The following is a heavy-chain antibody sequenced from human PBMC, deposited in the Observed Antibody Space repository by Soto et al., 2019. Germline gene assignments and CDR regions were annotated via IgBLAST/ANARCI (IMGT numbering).Heavy chain of an antibody. CDR2: IYWDDDK. D-gene: IGHD5-18*01. Sequence: QITLKESGPTLVKPTQTLTLTCTFSGFSLSTSGVGVGWIRQPPGKALEWLALIYWDDDKRYSPSLRSRVTIPNNIPKHHVVLTLTNRDPVATAIYYCAHGAPIHLWSRPHWFDRRAQETLVTVSS. CDR3: AHGAPIHLWSRPHWFDR. CDR1: GFSLSTSGVG. V-gene: IGHV2-5*02. J-gene: IGHJ5*02.